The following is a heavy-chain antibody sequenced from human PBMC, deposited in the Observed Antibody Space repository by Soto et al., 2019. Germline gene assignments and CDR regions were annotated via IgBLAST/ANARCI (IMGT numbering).Heavy chain of an antibody. D-gene: IGHD6-19*01. CDR3: ARELVAGTLDY. CDR1: GGSISSYY. J-gene: IGHJ4*02. CDR2: IYYSGST. V-gene: IGHV4-59*01. Sequence: SETLSLTCTVSGGSISSYYWSWIRQPPGKGLEWIGYIYYSGSTNYNPSLKSRVTISVDTSKNQFSLKLSSVTAADTAVYYCARELVAGTLDYWGQGTLVTVSS.